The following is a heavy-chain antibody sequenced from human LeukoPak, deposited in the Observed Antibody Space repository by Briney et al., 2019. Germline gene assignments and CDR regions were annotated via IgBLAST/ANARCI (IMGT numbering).Heavy chain of an antibody. Sequence: KPGGSLRLSCAASGFTFSDYCMSWIRQAPGKGLEWVSYISSSGSTIYYADSVKGRFTISRDNAKNSLYLQMNSLRAEDTAVYYCAGYCSGGSCYGHGYYMDVWGKGTTVTVSS. J-gene: IGHJ6*03. CDR3: AGYCSGGSCYGHGYYMDV. D-gene: IGHD2-15*01. CDR2: ISSSGSTI. CDR1: GFTFSDYC. V-gene: IGHV3-11*01.